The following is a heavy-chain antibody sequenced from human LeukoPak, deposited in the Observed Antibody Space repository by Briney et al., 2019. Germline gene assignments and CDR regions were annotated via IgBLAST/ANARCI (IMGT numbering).Heavy chain of an antibody. Sequence: GESLKISCNGSGYXFGSYWIGWVRQMPGRGLEWMGIIYPGDSDTRYSPSFQGQVTISADKSINTAYLQWSSLKASDSAMYYCARGWSGTKDFFDYWGQGTLVTVSS. CDR3: ARGWSGTKDFFDY. CDR2: IYPGDSDT. CDR1: GYXFGSYW. D-gene: IGHD1-1*01. V-gene: IGHV5-51*01. J-gene: IGHJ4*02.